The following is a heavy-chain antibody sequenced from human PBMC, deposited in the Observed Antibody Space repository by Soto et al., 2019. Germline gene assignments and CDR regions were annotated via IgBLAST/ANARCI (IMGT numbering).Heavy chain of an antibody. CDR2: ISAYNGNT. Sequence: QVQLVQSGAEVKKPGASVKVSCKASGYTFTSYGISWVRQAPGQGLEWMGWISAYNGNTNYAQKLQGRVTMTTDTPTSTAYMALRSLRSDDTAVYYWARDQVLWFGGDYGMAVWGQGTTVTVPS. CDR1: GYTFTSYG. CDR3: ARDQVLWFGGDYGMAV. D-gene: IGHD3-10*01. V-gene: IGHV1-18*01. J-gene: IGHJ6*02.